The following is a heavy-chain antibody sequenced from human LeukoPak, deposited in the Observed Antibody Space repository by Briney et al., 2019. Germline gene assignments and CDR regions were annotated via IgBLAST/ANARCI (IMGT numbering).Heavy chain of an antibody. V-gene: IGHV4-59*01. D-gene: IGHD3-22*01. Sequence: SETLSLTCTVSGDSISSYYWSWIRQPPGKGLEWIGYIYDSGSTNYNPSLKSRVTISVDTSKNQFSLKLSSVTAADTAVYYCARVKGYYDSSSYRYHFYGMDVWGQGTTVTVSS. CDR2: IYDSGST. CDR1: GDSISSYY. J-gene: IGHJ6*02. CDR3: ARVKGYYDSSSYRYHFYGMDV.